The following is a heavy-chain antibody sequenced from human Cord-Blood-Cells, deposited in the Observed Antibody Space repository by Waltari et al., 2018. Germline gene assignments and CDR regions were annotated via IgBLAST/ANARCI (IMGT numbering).Heavy chain of an antibody. CDR1: GYTFTGYY. CDR2: INPNSGGT. V-gene: IGHV1-2*02. D-gene: IGHD3-22*01. J-gene: IGHJ3*02. CDR3: ARDRYYDSSCYYLDAFDI. Sequence: QVQLVQSGAEVKKPGASVKVSCKASGYTFTGYYMHWVRQAPGQGLEWMGWINPNSGGTNYAQKFQGRVTMTRDTSISTAYMELSRLRSDDTAVYYCARDRYYDSSCYYLDAFDIWGQGTMVTVSS.